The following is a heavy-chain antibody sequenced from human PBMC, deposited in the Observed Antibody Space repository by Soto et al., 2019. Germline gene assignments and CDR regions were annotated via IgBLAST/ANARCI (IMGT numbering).Heavy chain of an antibody. CDR1: GFTFSNAW. J-gene: IGHJ6*02. D-gene: IGHD3-10*01. CDR2: IKSKTDGVTT. Sequence: GGSLRLSCAASGFTFSNAWMSWVRQAPGKGLEWVGRIKSKTDGVTTDYAAPVKGRFTISRDDSKNTLYLQMNSLKTEDTAVYYCTTDGFTMVRGAATYGMDVWGQGTTVTVSS. V-gene: IGHV3-15*01. CDR3: TTDGFTMVRGAATYGMDV.